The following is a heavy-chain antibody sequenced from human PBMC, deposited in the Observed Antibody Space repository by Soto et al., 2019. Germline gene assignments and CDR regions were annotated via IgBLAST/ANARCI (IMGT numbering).Heavy chain of an antibody. V-gene: IGHV3-64*01. Sequence: EVQLVESGGGLVQPGGSLRLSCAASGFTFSSYAMHWVRQAPGKGLEYVSAISSYGGSTYYANSVKGRFTISRDNSQNTLYLQMGSLRAEDMAVYYCARDPDSSGYYYFDYWGQGTLVTVSS. CDR1: GFTFSSYA. CDR3: ARDPDSSGYYYFDY. J-gene: IGHJ4*02. CDR2: ISSYGGST. D-gene: IGHD3-22*01.